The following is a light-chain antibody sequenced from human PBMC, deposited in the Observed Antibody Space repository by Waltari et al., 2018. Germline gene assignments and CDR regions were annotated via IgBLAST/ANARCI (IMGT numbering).Light chain of an antibody. J-gene: IGLJ3*02. Sequence: QSALTQPPSASGSPGQSVTISCPGTSSDVGIYDYVSWYHQRPGKAPKLIIYAVTERPSGVPDRFSGSKSGNTASLTVFGLQTEDEGTYYCGSYAGSKILLFGGGTELTVL. V-gene: IGLV2-8*01. CDR3: GSYAGSKILL. CDR1: SSDVGIYDY. CDR2: AVT.